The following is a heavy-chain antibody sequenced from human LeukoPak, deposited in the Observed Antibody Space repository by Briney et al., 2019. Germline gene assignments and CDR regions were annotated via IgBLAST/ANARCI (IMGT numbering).Heavy chain of an antibody. V-gene: IGHV4-39*02. Sequence: SETLPLTCTVSGGSISSSSYYWGWIRQPPGKGLEWIGSIYYSGSTYYSPSLKSRVTISVDTSKNQFSLKLSSVTAADTAVYYCARDIRGLGSCFDYWGQGTLVTVSS. J-gene: IGHJ4*02. CDR2: IYYSGST. D-gene: IGHD3-10*01. CDR3: ARDIRGLGSCFDY. CDR1: GGSISSSSYY.